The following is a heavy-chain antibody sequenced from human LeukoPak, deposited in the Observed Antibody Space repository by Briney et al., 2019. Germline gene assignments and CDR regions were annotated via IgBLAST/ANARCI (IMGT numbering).Heavy chain of an antibody. D-gene: IGHD3-22*01. J-gene: IGHJ6*02. CDR1: GFTFSSYA. Sequence: RGSLRLSCAASGFTFSSYAVHWVRQAPGKGLEWVAVISYDGSNKYYADSVKGRFTISRDNSKNTLYLQMNSLRAEDTAVYYCARVLIVVGRRYGMDVWGQGTTVTVSS. CDR2: ISYDGSNK. V-gene: IGHV3-30-3*01. CDR3: ARVLIVVGRRYGMDV.